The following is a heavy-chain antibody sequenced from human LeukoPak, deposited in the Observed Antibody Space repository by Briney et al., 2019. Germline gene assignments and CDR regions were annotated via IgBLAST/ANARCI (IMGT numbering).Heavy chain of an antibody. J-gene: IGHJ2*01. CDR3: ASSYNWNYPWYFDL. CDR2: IIPIFGTA. Sequence: ASVKVSCKASGGTFSSYAISWVRQAPGQGLEWRGGIIPIFGTANYAQKFQGRVTITTDESTSTAYMELSSLRSEDTAVYYCASSYNWNYPWYFDLWGRGTLVTVSS. CDR1: GGTFSSYA. V-gene: IGHV1-69*05. D-gene: IGHD1-7*01.